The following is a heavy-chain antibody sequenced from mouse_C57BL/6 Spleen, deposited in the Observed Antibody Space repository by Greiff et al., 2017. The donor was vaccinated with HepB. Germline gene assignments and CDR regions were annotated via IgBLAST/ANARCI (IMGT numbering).Heavy chain of an antibody. J-gene: IGHJ3*01. D-gene: IGHD1-1*01. CDR1: GFNIKDDY. V-gene: IGHV14-4*01. Sequence: EVKLMESGAELVRPGASVKLSCTASGFNIKDDYMHWVKQRPEQGLEWIGWIDPENGDTEYASKFQGKATITADTSSNTAYLQLSSLTSEDTAVYYCTPFYYYGSSYSFSSFAYW. CDR2: IDPENGDT. CDR3: TPFYYYGSSYSFSSFAY.